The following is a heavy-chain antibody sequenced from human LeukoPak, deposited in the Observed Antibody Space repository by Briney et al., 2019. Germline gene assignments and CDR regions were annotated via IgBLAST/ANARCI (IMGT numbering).Heavy chain of an antibody. CDR2: ISGTGGRT. CDR3: ARETGGAIGSTDFDY. D-gene: IGHD4-17*01. CDR1: GFTFGNYG. J-gene: IGHJ4*02. V-gene: IGHV3-23*01. Sequence: GGSLRLSCAASGFTFGNYGMTWVRQAPGKGLEWVATISGTGGRTYYADSVKGRFTVSRDNSKNTLHLQMNSLRAEDTAVYYCARETGGAIGSTDFDYWGQGTLVTVSS.